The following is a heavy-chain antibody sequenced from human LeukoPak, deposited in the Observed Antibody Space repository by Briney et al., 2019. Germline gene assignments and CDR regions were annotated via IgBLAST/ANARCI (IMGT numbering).Heavy chain of an antibody. D-gene: IGHD2-2*01. CDR3: ERRRYSSTSCSLRFDP. CDR2: INHSGST. J-gene: IGHJ5*02. V-gene: IGHV4-34*01. CDR1: GGSFSGYY. Sequence: SETLSLTCAVYGGSFSGYYWSWIRQPPGKGLEWIGEINHSGSTNYNPSLKSRVTISVDTSKNQFSLKLSSVTAADTAVYYCERRRYSSTSCSLRFDPWGRGTLVTVSS.